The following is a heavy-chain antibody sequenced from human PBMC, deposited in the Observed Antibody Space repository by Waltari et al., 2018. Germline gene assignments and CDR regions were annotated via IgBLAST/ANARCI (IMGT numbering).Heavy chain of an antibody. CDR3: ATLPYTSSWFGWDYYFDY. D-gene: IGHD6-13*01. Sequence: VQLQESGPGLVKPSQTLSLTCNVSGGSISGGSYYWSWIRQPAGKGLEWIGHIYTSESTNYNPSLKSRVTISVDTSKNQFSLNLSSVTAADTAVYYCATLPYTSSWFGWDYYFDYWGQGTLVTVSS. CDR1: GGSISGGSYY. CDR2: IYTSEST. V-gene: IGHV4-61*02. J-gene: IGHJ4*02.